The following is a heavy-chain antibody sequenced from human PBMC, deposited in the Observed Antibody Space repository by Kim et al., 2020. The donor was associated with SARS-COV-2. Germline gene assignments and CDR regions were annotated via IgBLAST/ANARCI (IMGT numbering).Heavy chain of an antibody. Sequence: GGSLRLSCAASGFTFSDYYMSWIRQAPGKGLEWVSYISSSSSYTNYADSVKGRFTISRDNAKNSLYLQMNSLRAEDTAVYYCARDAYYYGSGTTMGYWGQGTLVTVSS. D-gene: IGHD3-10*01. V-gene: IGHV3-11*06. CDR1: GFTFSDYY. J-gene: IGHJ4*02. CDR2: ISSSSSYT. CDR3: ARDAYYYGSGTTMGY.